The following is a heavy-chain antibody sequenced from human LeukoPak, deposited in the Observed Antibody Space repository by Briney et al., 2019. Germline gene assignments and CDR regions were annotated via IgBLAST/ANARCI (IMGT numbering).Heavy chain of an antibody. CDR3: ARGRGYSYAPYDY. CDR1: GFTFSDYN. Sequence: PGGSLRLSCAASGFTFSDYNMNWVRQAPGKGLEWVSSISSSSSYIYYADSVKGRFTISRDNAKSTLHLQMNSLRAEDTGVYYCARGRGYSYAPYDYWGQGTLVTVSS. CDR2: ISSSSSYI. J-gene: IGHJ4*02. D-gene: IGHD5-18*01. V-gene: IGHV3-21*01.